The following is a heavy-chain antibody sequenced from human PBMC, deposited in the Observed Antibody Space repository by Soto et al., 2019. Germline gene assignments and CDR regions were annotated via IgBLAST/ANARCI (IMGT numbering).Heavy chain of an antibody. CDR2: IYYRGNT. D-gene: IGHD3-9*01. CDR3: ARHPGYYDVLTGYSTYYFDY. J-gene: IGHJ4*02. V-gene: IGHV4-59*08. CDR1: GGSISTYY. Sequence: PSETLSLTCTVSGGSISTYYWSWIRQPPGKGLEWIGYIYYRGNTNYNPSFKSRVTISLDTPKNQFSLRLSSVTAADTAIYYCARHPGYYDVLTGYSTYYFDYWGQGTLVTVSS.